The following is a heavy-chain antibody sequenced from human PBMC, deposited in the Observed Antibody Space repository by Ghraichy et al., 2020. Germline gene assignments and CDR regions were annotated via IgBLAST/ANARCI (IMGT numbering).Heavy chain of an antibody. CDR3: ARHLNGYPRFFDY. CDR2: ISYSGST. CDR1: GGSISSTTYY. V-gene: IGHV4-39*01. Sequence: SQTLSLTCTVSGGSISSTTYYWGWIRQPPGKGLEYIGSISYSGSTSYNPSLKSRVTISIDTSNNQFSLKLSSVTAADTAVYYCARHLNGYPRFFDYWGQGALVTVSS. D-gene: IGHD5-24*01. J-gene: IGHJ4*02.